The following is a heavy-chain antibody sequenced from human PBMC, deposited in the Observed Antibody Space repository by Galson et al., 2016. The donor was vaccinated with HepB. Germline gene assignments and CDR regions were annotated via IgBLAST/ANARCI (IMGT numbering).Heavy chain of an antibody. CDR2: MYSGGRT. Sequence: SLRLSCAASGFTVSNNYMSWVRPAPGKGLEGVSVMYSGGRTHYADSVKGRFTISRDSSKNTLYLQMNSLRNEDTAVYYCASSPGAGLWGQGTLVTVSS. V-gene: IGHV3-53*01. CDR1: GFTVSNNY. CDR3: ASSPGAGL. J-gene: IGHJ4*02. D-gene: IGHD1-26*01.